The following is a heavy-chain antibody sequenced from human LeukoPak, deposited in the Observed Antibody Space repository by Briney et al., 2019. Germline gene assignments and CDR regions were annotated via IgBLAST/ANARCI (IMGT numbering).Heavy chain of an antibody. Sequence: SETLSLTCAVSGGSISSNNWWTWVRQAPGKGLEWIGEIYHYGTTNYNPSLKGRVAISVDKSKNQFSLKFNSVTAADTAVYYCARGPSLGAHLDYWGQGTLVTVSS. J-gene: IGHJ4*02. CDR3: ARGPSLGAHLDY. CDR2: IYHYGTT. D-gene: IGHD1-26*01. V-gene: IGHV4-4*02. CDR1: GGSISSNNW.